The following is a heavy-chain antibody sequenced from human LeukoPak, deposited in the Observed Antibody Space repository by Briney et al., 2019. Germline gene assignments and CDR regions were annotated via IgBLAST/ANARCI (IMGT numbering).Heavy chain of an antibody. Sequence: GGSLRLSCAASGFTFSSYSMNWVRQAPGKGLEWVSSISSSSYIYYADSVKGRFTISRDNAKNSLYLQMNSLRAEDAAVYYCARVKTVPAAIMDVWGKGTTVTVSS. CDR1: GFTFSSYS. CDR2: ISSSSYI. J-gene: IGHJ6*03. V-gene: IGHV3-21*01. CDR3: ARVKTVPAAIMDV. D-gene: IGHD2-2*01.